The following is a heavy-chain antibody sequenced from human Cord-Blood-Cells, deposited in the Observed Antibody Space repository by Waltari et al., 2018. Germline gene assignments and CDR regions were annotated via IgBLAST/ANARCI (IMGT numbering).Heavy chain of an antibody. Sequence: QVQLVQSGAEGKKPGASVKVSCKASGYTFTGYYMHWVRQAPGQGLEWMGWINPNSGGTNYAQKFQGRVTMTRDTSISTAYMELSRLRSDDTAVYYCARGPRLLVARQRSWFDPWGQGTLVTVSS. V-gene: IGHV1-2*02. CDR1: GYTFTGYY. J-gene: IGHJ5*02. CDR2: INPNSGGT. CDR3: ARGPRLLVARQRSWFDP. D-gene: IGHD6-6*01.